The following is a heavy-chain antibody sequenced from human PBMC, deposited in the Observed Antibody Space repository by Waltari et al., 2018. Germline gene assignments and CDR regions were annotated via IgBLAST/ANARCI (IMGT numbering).Heavy chain of an antibody. J-gene: IGHJ6*02. CDR1: GGSFSRYA. Sequence: QVHLVQSGAEVKKPGSSVKVSCKASGGSFSRYAICWVRHAPGPGLAWRGGRPGTWRWGGGVGRFIPRLERANTAQKLQGRDTTTADESTRTACMELSGVRSEDAAVYYCARGKEECYYYYAMDVWGQGTTVTVSS. CDR2: FIPRLERA. D-gene: IGHD3-3*01. CDR3: ARGKEECYYYYAMDV. V-gene: IGHV1-69*15.